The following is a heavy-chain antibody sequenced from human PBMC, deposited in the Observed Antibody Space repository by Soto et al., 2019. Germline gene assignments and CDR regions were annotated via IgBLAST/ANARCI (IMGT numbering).Heavy chain of an antibody. J-gene: IGHJ4*02. V-gene: IGHV1-69*01. Sequence: QVPLVQSGAEVKKPGSSVKVSCKASGVTFSRQDMRWVRQAPGQGLEWMGGIIPIFGTPHYAEKFQARVTITADESTSTAYMELSSLTSEDTAVYYCATNEGRDGYSFDYWGQGTLVTVSS. CDR1: GVTFSRQD. CDR3: ATNEGRDGYSFDY. D-gene: IGHD5-12*01. CDR2: IIPIFGTP.